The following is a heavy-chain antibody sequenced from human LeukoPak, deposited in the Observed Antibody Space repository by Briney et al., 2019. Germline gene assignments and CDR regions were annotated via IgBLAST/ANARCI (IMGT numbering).Heavy chain of an antibody. CDR1: GGSFSYYN. V-gene: IGHV4-34*01. CDR3: ARGAEDIVVLVAALNWLDP. D-gene: IGHD2-15*01. J-gene: IGHJ5*02. CDR2: INHSGST. Sequence: SETLSLTYAVYGGSFSYYNWSWLRQPPGKGLEWIGEINHSGSTNYNPSLKSRVTISSDTSKNTSSLKLSSLTAADTAVYYCARGAEDIVVLVAALNWLDPWGQGTLVTVSS.